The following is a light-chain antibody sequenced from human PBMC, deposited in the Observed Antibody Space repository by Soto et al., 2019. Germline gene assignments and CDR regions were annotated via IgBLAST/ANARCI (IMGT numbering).Light chain of an antibody. CDR3: QQYDDYPLT. Sequence: DIQMTQSPSTLSASVGDRVTITCRASQSIRSWLAWCQQKPGKVPKFLIYDASSLESGVPSRFSGGGSGTEFTLTISSLQPDDFGTYYCQQYDDYPLTFGGGTKVDIK. CDR2: DAS. CDR1: QSIRSW. V-gene: IGKV1-5*01. J-gene: IGKJ4*01.